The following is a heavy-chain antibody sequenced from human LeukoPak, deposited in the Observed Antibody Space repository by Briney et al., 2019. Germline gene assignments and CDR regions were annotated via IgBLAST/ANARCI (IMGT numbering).Heavy chain of an antibody. Sequence: SETLSLTCTVSGGSISRYYWSWIRQPPGKGLEWVAYVYYSVSTSYNPSLKSRVTISVDTSKNQFSLKLRSVTAADTAVYYCARDGYGSGSYYNGYYSYYMDVWGKGTTVTVSS. J-gene: IGHJ6*03. V-gene: IGHV4-59*01. CDR3: ARDGYGSGSYYNGYYSYYMDV. CDR1: GGSISRYY. CDR2: VYYSVST. D-gene: IGHD3-10*01.